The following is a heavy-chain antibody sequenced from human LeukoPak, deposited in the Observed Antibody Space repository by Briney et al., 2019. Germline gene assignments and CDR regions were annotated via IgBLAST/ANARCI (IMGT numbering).Heavy chain of an antibody. D-gene: IGHD2-15*01. J-gene: IGHJ5*02. CDR1: GYSFDSDG. CDR3: ARVHRDDCTGGRCYSGWFDA. CDR2: INTKDGNP. Sequence: ASVKVSCKASGYSFDSDGINWVRQAPGQGLEWMGWINTKDGNPTYDQGFTGRFVFSLDTSASTAYLQISSLKAEDTAIYYCARVHRDDCTGGRCYSGWFDAWGQGTLVTVSS. V-gene: IGHV7-4-1*02.